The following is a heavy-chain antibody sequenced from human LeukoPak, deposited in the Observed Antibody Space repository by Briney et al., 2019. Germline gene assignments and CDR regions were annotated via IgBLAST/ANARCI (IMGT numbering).Heavy chain of an antibody. D-gene: IGHD6-19*01. CDR1: GGSISSSSYY. CDR2: IYYSGST. V-gene: IGHV4-39*07. J-gene: IGHJ1*01. CDR3: ARVRIAVAGTSPAEYFQH. Sequence: SETLSLTCTVSGGSISSSSYYWGWIRQPPGKGLEWIGSIYYSGSTYYNPSLKSRVTISVDTSKNQFSLKLSSVTAADTAVYYCARVRIAVAGTSPAEYFQHWGQGTLVTVSS.